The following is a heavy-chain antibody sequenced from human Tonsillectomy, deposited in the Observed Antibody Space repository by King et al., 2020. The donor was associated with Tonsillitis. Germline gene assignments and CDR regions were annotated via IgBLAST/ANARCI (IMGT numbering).Heavy chain of an antibody. Sequence: LQLQESGPGLVKPSETLSLTCTVSGGSISSYYWSWIRQPPGKGLEWIGYIFYSGNTNYNPSLKSRVTISLDTSKNQVSLKLNSVTAADTAVYYCARVGGTGYGNLLDPWGQGTLGTGPS. V-gene: IGHV4-59*01. CDR2: IFYSGNT. J-gene: IGHJ5*02. CDR1: GGSISSYY. D-gene: IGHD3/OR15-3a*01. CDR3: ARVGGTGYGNLLDP.